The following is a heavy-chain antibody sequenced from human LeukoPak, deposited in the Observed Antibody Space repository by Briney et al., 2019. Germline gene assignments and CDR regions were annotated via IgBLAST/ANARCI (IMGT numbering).Heavy chain of an antibody. CDR2: ISGSGGST. J-gene: IGHJ4*02. Sequence: GGSLRLSCAASGFTFSSYAMSWVRQAPGKGLEWVSAISGSGGSTYYADSVKGRFTISRDNSKNTLYLQMNSLRAEDTAVYYCAKDCEEEGIVVVPAAIGDYFDYWGQGTLVTVSS. D-gene: IGHD2-2*02. V-gene: IGHV3-23*01. CDR1: GFTFSSYA. CDR3: AKDCEEEGIVVVPAAIGDYFDY.